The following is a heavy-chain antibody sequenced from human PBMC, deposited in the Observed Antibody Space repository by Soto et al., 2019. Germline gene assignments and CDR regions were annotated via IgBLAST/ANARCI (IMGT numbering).Heavy chain of an antibody. Sequence: ASLKGSCKTSGYIFTIYYLHFVRQAPGQGLEYLGAINPDGCSTNYAQKFQGRLTMTRDTSTSTVYMELSSLRFDDTAVYYCARTYYFDKSALDYWGQGTLVTVSS. CDR3: ARTYYFDKSALDY. J-gene: IGHJ4*02. V-gene: IGHV1-46*01. D-gene: IGHD3-22*01. CDR1: GYIFTIYY. CDR2: INPDGCST.